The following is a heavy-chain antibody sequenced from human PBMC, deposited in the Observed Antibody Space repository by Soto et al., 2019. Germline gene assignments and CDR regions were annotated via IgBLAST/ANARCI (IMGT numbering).Heavy chain of an antibody. J-gene: IGHJ4*02. CDR3: AREKSSGYYYDY. CDR2: MNPNSGNT. Sequence: QVQLVQSGAEVKKPGASVKLSCKASGYTFTSYDINWVRQATGQGLEWMGWMNPNSGNTAYAQKFQGRVTMTRNTSISTAYMELSSLRSEDTAVYYCAREKSSGYYYDYWGQGTLVTVSS. V-gene: IGHV1-8*01. CDR1: GYTFTSYD. D-gene: IGHD3-22*01.